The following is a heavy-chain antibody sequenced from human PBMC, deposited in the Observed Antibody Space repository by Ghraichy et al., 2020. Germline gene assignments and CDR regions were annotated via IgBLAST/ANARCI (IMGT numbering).Heavy chain of an antibody. D-gene: IGHD6-13*01. V-gene: IGHV4-31*03. CDR1: GGSISSGGYY. CDR3: ARVWQLVTTGWFDP. CDR2: IYYSGIT. J-gene: IGHJ5*02. Sequence: SETLSLTCTVSGGSISSGGYYWSWIRQHPGKGLEWIGYIYYSGITYYNPSLKSRVTISVDTSKNQFSLKLSSVTAADTAVYYCARVWQLVTTGWFDPWGQGTLVTVSS.